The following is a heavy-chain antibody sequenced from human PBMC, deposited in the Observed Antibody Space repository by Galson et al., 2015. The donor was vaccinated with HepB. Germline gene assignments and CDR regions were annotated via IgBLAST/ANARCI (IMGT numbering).Heavy chain of an antibody. V-gene: IGHV3-73*01. CDR3: TEDYGDYEDWFDP. J-gene: IGHJ5*02. CDR2: IRSKANSYAT. Sequence: LRLSCAASGFTFSGSAMHWVRQASGKGLEWVGRIRSKANSYATAYAASVKGRFTISRDDSKNTAYLQMNSLKTEDTAVYYCTEDYGDYEDWFDPWGQGTLVTVSS. D-gene: IGHD4-17*01. CDR1: GFTFSGSA.